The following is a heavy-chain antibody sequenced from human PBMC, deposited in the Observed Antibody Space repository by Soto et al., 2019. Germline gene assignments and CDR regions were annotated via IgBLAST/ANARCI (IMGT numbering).Heavy chain of an antibody. CDR2: ISSNSAYI. CDR1: GLTFRSFT. J-gene: IGHJ5*02. D-gene: IGHD6-13*01. V-gene: IGHV3-21*01. CDR3: TRDASRDSSARGWFDP. Sequence: LRLSCAASGLTFRSFTMNWVRQAPGKGLEWVSTISSNSAYIYYTDALRGRFTISRDNAKNSLHLQMNSLRAEDTAVYYCTRDASRDSSARGWFDPWGPGTLVTV.